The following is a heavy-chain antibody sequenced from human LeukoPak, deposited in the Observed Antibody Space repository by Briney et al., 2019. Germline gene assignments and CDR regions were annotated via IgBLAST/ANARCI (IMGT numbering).Heavy chain of an antibody. CDR3: ARDRQQLLLSPNGWFGP. D-gene: IGHD2-15*01. J-gene: IGHJ5*02. Sequence: GGSLRLSCAASGFPFSIYGLNWVRQAPGKGLEWVASITRSSRDLYYADSVKGRFSISRDDATNSLFLQMNSLRVEDSAMYYCARDRQQLLLSPNGWFGPWGQGTQVTVSS. CDR2: ITRSSRDL. CDR1: GFPFSIYG. V-gene: IGHV3-21*01.